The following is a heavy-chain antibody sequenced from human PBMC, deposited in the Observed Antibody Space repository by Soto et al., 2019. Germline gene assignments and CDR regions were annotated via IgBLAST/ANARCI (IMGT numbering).Heavy chain of an antibody. CDR3: ARTDLGFVAASS. D-gene: IGHD6-19*01. Sequence: QVQLQESGPGLVRPSGTLSLTCAVSGGSISSGNWWSWVRQPPGKGLEWIGQIYHSGSTNYNPSLKRRVPISVDKSKNNFSLKLSSVTAADTAVYYCARTDLGFVAASSWGQGTLVTVSS. CDR2: IYHSGST. V-gene: IGHV4-4*02. CDR1: GGSISSGNW. J-gene: IGHJ5*02.